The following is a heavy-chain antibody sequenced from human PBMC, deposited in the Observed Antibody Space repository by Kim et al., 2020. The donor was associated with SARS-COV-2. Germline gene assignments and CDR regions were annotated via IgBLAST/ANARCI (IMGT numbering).Heavy chain of an antibody. V-gene: IGHV4-39*01. J-gene: IGHJ4*02. Sequence: SETLSLTCTVSGGSISSSSYYWGWIRQPPGKGLEWIGSIYYSGSTYYNPSLKSRVTISVDTSKNQFSLKLSSVTAADTAVYYCARHRPRARTRGYYFDYWGQGTLVTVSS. D-gene: IGHD1-7*01. CDR3: ARHRPRARTRGYYFDY. CDR1: GGSISSSSYY. CDR2: IYYSGST.